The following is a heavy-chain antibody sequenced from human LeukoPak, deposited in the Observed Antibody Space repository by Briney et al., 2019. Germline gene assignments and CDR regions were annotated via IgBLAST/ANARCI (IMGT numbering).Heavy chain of an antibody. CDR1: GFSLTTYG. J-gene: IGHJ5*02. V-gene: IGHV3-30*02. CDR2: MRSDGTSK. Sequence: QPGGSLRLSCVASGFSLTTYGMLWVRQAPGKGLQWVAFMRSDGTSKYYGESVEGRFTISRDNSKSTLYLLMNSLSAEDTGIYYCAKDRPIKGGFDPWGQGTPVTVSS. CDR3: AKDRPIKGGFDP. D-gene: IGHD3-16*01.